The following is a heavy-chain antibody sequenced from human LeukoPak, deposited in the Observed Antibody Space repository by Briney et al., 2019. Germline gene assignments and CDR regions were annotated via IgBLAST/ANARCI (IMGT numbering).Heavy chain of an antibody. D-gene: IGHD5-18*01. CDR2: INHSGST. Sequence: SETLSLTCAVYGGSFSGYYWSWIRQPPGKGLEWIGEINHSGSTNYNPSLKSRVTISVDTSKNRFSLKLNSVTAADTAVYYCARGAPKEIQLWLRLRGVAFDIWGQGTMVTVPS. CDR3: ARGAPKEIQLWLRLRGVAFDI. V-gene: IGHV4-34*01. CDR1: GGSFSGYY. J-gene: IGHJ3*02.